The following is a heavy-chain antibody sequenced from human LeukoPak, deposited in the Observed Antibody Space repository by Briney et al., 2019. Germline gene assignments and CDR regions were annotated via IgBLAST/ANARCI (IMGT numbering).Heavy chain of an antibody. CDR3: ARGAYRYYYDSSGYTDFDY. V-gene: IGHV3-11*01. Sequence: GGSLRLSCAASGFTFSDYYMSWIRQAPGKGLEWVSYISSSGSTIYYADSVKGRFTISRDNAKNSLYLQMNSLRAEDTAVYYCARGAYRYYYDSSGYTDFDYWGQGTLVTVSS. CDR1: GFTFSDYY. CDR2: ISSSGSTI. J-gene: IGHJ4*02. D-gene: IGHD3-22*01.